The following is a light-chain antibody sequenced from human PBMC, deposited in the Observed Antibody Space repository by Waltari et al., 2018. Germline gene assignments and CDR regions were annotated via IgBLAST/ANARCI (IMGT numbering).Light chain of an antibody. J-gene: IGKJ1*01. CDR3: QQYGSSPQT. CDR1: QIFGSSY. CDR2: GAS. Sequence: VLTPSPSTLSLSPGERATPSCRASQIFGSSYLCWYQQRPGQAPRLRIYGASNRATGIPDRFSGSGSGTDFTLTISRLDPEDFAVYYCQQYGSSPQTFGQGTKVEIK. V-gene: IGKV3-20*01.